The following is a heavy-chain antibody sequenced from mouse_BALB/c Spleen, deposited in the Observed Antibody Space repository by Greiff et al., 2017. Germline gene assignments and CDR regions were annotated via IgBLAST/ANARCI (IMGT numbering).Heavy chain of an antibody. Sequence: VQLKESGGGLVKPGGSLKLSCAASGFTFSSYGMSWVRQTPDKRLEWVATISSGGSYTYYPDSVKGRFTISRDNAKNTLYLQMSSLKSEDTAMYYCARGVRAPYFDYGGQGTTLTVSS. CDR2: ISSGGSYT. V-gene: IGHV5-6*01. D-gene: IGHD3-3*01. J-gene: IGHJ2*01. CDR1: GFTFSSYG. CDR3: ARGVRAPYFDY.